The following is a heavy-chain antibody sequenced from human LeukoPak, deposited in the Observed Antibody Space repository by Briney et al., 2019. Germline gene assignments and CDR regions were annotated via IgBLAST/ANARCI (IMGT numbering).Heavy chain of an antibody. CDR2: IIWNSGSI. CDR1: GFTFDDYA. Sequence: GGSLRLSCAASGFTFDDYAMHWVRHAPGKGLEWVSDIIWNSGSIGYADSVKGRFTISRDNAKNSLYLQMNSLRAEDPALYYCAKGSSGYMREGYYFDYWGQGTLVTVSS. J-gene: IGHJ4*02. D-gene: IGHD5-12*01. V-gene: IGHV3-9*01. CDR3: AKGSSGYMREGYYFDY.